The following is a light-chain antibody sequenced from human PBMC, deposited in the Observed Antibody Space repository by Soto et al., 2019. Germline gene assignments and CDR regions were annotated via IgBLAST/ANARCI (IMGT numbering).Light chain of an antibody. J-gene: IGKJ2*01. CDR3: QQYGRN. CDR2: GAS. V-gene: IGKV3-20*01. CDR1: KIFSRSY. Sequence: EIVLTQSPYTLSLSPVEGATLSCRASKIFSRSYLAWYQQKPGQAPRLLIYGASSRATGIPDRFSGSGSGTDFTLTISRLEPEDFAVYYCQQYGRNFGQGTKVDIK.